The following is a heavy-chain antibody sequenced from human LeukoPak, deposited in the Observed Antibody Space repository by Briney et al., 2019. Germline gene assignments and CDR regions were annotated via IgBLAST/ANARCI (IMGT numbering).Heavy chain of an antibody. Sequence: SQTLSLTCTVSGGSISSGSYYWSWIRQPAGKGLEWIGRIYTSGSTNYNPSLKSRVTISVDTSKNQFSLKLSSVTAADTAVYYCARDPAPGRYYFDYWGLGTLVTVSS. CDR2: IYTSGST. J-gene: IGHJ4*02. V-gene: IGHV4-61*02. CDR3: ARDPAPGRYYFDY. CDR1: GGSISSGSYY.